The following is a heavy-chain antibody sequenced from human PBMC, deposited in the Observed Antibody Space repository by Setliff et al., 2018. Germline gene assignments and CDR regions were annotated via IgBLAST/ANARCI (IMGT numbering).Heavy chain of an antibody. Sequence: SETLSLTCTVSGGSIGSSTHYWGWIRQPPGKGLEWIGTIYYSGLTYYTPSLRSRATISVDTSKNRFSRQLSSVTAADTAVYYCAGYQGSGSNYKVVNWFDPWGQGTLVTVSS. V-gene: IGHV4-39*02. CDR2: IYYSGLT. J-gene: IGHJ5*02. CDR1: GGSIGSSTHY. CDR3: AGYQGSGSNYKVVNWFDP. D-gene: IGHD3-10*01.